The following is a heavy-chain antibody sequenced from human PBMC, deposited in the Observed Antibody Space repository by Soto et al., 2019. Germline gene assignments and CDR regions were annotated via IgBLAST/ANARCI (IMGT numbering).Heavy chain of an antibody. D-gene: IGHD4-17*01. J-gene: IGHJ5*02. V-gene: IGHV1-3*05. CDR3: ARDEDYGDYVGWFDP. CDR1: GYTFTSYA. Sequence: QVQLVQSGAEEKKPGASVKVSCKASGYTFTSYAMHWVRQAPGQRLEWMGWINAGNGNTKYSQKFQGRVTITRDTSASTAYMELSSLRSEDTAVYYCARDEDYGDYVGWFDPWGQGTLVIVSS. CDR2: INAGNGNT.